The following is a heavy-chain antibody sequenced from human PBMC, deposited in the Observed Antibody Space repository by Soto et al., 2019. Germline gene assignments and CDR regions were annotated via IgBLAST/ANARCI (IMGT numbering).Heavy chain of an antibody. CDR3: AKDRHVGNFGY. Sequence: EVHVLDSGGGLVQPGGSLRLSCAASGFTFNNYAMNWVRQAPGKGLEWVATISGTGGSTYYADSVKGRFTISRDNSRNTLYLQMNSLRVEHTAEYYVAKDRHVGNFGYWGQGTQVIVSS. V-gene: IGHV3-23*01. CDR1: GFTFNNYA. J-gene: IGHJ4*02. CDR2: ISGTGGST.